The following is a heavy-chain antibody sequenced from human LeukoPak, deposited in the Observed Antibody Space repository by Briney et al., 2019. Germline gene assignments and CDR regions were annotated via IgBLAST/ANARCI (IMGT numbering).Heavy chain of an antibody. Sequence: SETLSLTCTVSGGSISSSSYYWGWIRQPPGKGLEWIGSIYYSGSTYYNPSLKSRVTISVDTSKNQFSLKLSSVTAADTAVYYCARRIEGGSGSYYGAFDIWGQGTMVTVSS. V-gene: IGHV4-39*07. D-gene: IGHD3-10*01. CDR1: GGSISSSSYY. J-gene: IGHJ3*02. CDR3: ARRIEGGSGSYYGAFDI. CDR2: IYYSGST.